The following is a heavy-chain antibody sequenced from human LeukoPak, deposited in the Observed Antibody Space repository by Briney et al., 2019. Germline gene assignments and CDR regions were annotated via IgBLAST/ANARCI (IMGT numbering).Heavy chain of an antibody. CDR1: GYTFTSYG. CDR3: ARGSISSGWYGY. Sequence: ASVKVSCKASGYTFTSYGISWVRQAPGQGLKWMGWISPYNGNTNYAQKLQDRVTMTTDTSTTTAYMELRSLRSDDTAVYYCARGSISSGWYGYWGQGTLVTVSS. V-gene: IGHV1-18*01. J-gene: IGHJ4*02. CDR2: ISPYNGNT. D-gene: IGHD6-19*01.